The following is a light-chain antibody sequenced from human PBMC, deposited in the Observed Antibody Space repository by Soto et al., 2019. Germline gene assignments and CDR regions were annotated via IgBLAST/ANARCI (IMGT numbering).Light chain of an antibody. CDR2: AAS. J-gene: IGKJ2*01. V-gene: IGKV1-39*01. Sequence: DIQMTQSQSSLSASVGDRVTITCRASQSISSYLNWYQQKPGKAPKLLIYAASSLQSGVPSRFSGSASGTDFTLTISSLQPEDFATYYCQQSYSTPYTFGQGTKLEIK. CDR3: QQSYSTPYT. CDR1: QSISSY.